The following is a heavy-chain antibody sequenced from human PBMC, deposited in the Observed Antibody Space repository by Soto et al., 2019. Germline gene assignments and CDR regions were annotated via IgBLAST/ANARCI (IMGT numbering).Heavy chain of an antibody. Sequence: GGSLRLSCAASGFTFSSYAMSWVRQAPGKGLEWVSAISGSGGSTYYADSVKGRFTISRDNSKNTLYLQMNSLRAEDTAVYYCAKDYYYDSSGYYPLFDYRGQGTLVTVSS. CDR3: AKDYYYDSSGYYPLFDY. J-gene: IGHJ4*02. V-gene: IGHV3-23*01. D-gene: IGHD3-22*01. CDR1: GFTFSSYA. CDR2: ISGSGGST.